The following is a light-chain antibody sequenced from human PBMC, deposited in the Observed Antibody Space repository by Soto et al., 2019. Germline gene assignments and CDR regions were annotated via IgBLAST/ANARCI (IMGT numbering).Light chain of an antibody. V-gene: IGKV3-15*01. Sequence: EVVRTVSPATLYVPRGQSATRSCRASLSVRTNLAWNKQKPGQPPRPLIYGASTRATGIPARFSGSVSGTEFNLTISILQSEDFEVYYCQHYNNWPLTVGGGKKGEIK. CDR2: GAS. CDR1: LSVRTN. CDR3: QHYNNWPLT. J-gene: IGKJ4*01.